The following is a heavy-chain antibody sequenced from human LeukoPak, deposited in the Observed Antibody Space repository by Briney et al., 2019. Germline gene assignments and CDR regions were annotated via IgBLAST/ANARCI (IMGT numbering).Heavy chain of an antibody. J-gene: IGHJ4*02. CDR3: AREDSSWYSLD. CDR1: GFTFDDYG. CDR2: ISSSSSYI. Sequence: GGSLRLSCAASGFTFDDYGMSWVRQAPGKGLEWVSSISSSSSYIYYADSVKGRFTISRDNAKNSLYLQMNSLRAEDTAVYYCAREDSSWYSLDWGQGTLVTVSS. V-gene: IGHV3-21*01. D-gene: IGHD6-13*01.